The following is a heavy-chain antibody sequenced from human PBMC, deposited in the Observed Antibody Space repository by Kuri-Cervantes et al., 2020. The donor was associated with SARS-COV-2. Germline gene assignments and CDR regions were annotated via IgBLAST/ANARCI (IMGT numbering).Heavy chain of an antibody. Sequence: SETLSPTCTVSGGSISSGSYYWSWIRQPAGKGLEWIGRIYTSGSTNYNPSLKSRVTISVDTSKNQFPLKLSSVTAADTAVYYCARGGFGYWGQGTLVTVSS. J-gene: IGHJ4*02. CDR2: IYTSGST. CDR3: ARGGFGY. CDR1: GGSISSGSYY. V-gene: IGHV4-61*02.